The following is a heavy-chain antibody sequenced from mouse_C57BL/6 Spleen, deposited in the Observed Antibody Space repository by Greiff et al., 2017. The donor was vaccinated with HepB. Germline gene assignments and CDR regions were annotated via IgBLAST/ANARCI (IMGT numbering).Heavy chain of an antibody. V-gene: IGHV5-2*03. J-gene: IGHJ1*03. CDR2: INSDGGST. Sequence: EVKVVESGGGLVQPGESLKLSCESNEYEFPSHDMSWVRKTPEKRLELVAAINSDGGSTYYPDTMERRFIISRDNTKKTLYLQMSSLRSEDTALYYCARRDYDYGGYFDVWGTGTTVTVSS. CDR3: ARRDYDYGGYFDV. CDR1: EYEFPSHD. D-gene: IGHD2-4*01.